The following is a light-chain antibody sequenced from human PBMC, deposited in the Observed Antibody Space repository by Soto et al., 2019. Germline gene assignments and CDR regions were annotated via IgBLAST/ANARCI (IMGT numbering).Light chain of an antibody. CDR1: QSVNNNF. J-gene: IGKJ1*01. CDR3: QQYGNSPAT. V-gene: IGKV3-20*01. Sequence: EIVLTQSPATLSMSPGERASLFCRASQSVNNNFLAWYQQRPGQAPRLLVFGASSRAAGIPERFSGSGSGTDFALTVSRLEPEDFAMYYCQQYGNSPATFGQGTKV. CDR2: GAS.